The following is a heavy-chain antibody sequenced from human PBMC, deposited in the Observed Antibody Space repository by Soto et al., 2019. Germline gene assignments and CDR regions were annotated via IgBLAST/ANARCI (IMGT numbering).Heavy chain of an antibody. D-gene: IGHD6-19*01. V-gene: IGHV3-21*01. CDR2: ISSSSSYI. CDR3: ARVRDSSGWYKGVDAFDI. Sequence: GGSLRLSCAASGFTFSSYSMNWVRQAPGKGLEWVSSISSSSSYIYYADSVKGRFTISRDNAKNSLYLQMNSLRAEDTAVYYCARVRDSSGWYKGVDAFDIWGQGTMVTVSS. J-gene: IGHJ3*02. CDR1: GFTFSSYS.